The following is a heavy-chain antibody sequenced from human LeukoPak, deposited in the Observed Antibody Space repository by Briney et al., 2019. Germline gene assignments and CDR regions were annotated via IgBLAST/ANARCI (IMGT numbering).Heavy chain of an antibody. V-gene: IGHV3-30*04. Sequence: GRSLRLSCAASGFTFSSYAMHWVRQAPGKGLEWVAVISYDGSNKYYADSVKGRFTISRDNSKNTLYLQMNSLRAEDTAAYYCARGIYYDFWSGYYGWGQGTLVTVSS. J-gene: IGHJ4*02. CDR2: ISYDGSNK. CDR1: GFTFSSYA. CDR3: ARGIYYDFWSGYYG. D-gene: IGHD3-3*01.